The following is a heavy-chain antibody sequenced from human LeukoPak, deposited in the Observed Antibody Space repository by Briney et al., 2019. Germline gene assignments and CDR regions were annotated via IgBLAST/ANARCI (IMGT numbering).Heavy chain of an antibody. CDR2: INPDGSTI. V-gene: IGHV3-7*01. Sequence: GGSLRLSCAASGFTFSTSWMTWVRQAPGKGLNWLGNINPDGSTINYVDSVKGRFTFSRDNAKNSLYLQMNSLRAEDTAVFYCARDSGYNAFDIWGQGTMVTVSS. CDR3: ARDSGYNAFDI. D-gene: IGHD5-12*01. J-gene: IGHJ3*02. CDR1: GFTFSTSW.